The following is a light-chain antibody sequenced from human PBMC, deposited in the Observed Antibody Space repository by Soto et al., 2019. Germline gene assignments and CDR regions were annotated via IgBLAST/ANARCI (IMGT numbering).Light chain of an antibody. V-gene: IGLV2-14*01. CDR2: EVS. Sequence: QSVLTQPASVSGSPGQTITISCTGTSSDVGGYHYVTWYQHHPGQAPKVMIYEVSNRPSGVSNRFSGSKSGNTASLTISGLQAEDEADYYCSSYTSSTTLLFGGGTKLTVL. CDR3: SSYTSSTTLL. J-gene: IGLJ2*01. CDR1: SSDVGGYHY.